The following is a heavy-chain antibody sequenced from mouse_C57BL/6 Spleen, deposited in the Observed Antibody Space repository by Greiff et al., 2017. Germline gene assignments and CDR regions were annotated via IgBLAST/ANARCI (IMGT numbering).Heavy chain of an antibody. J-gene: IGHJ2*01. Sequence: EVKLVESGGGLVKPGGSLKLSCAASGFTFSSYAMSWVRQTPEKRLEWVATSSDGGSYTYYPDNVKGRFTISRDNAKNNLYLQMSHLKSEDTAMYYCAREGYYGSVFDYWGQGTTLTVSS. CDR1: GFTFSSYA. V-gene: IGHV5-4*01. CDR3: AREGYYGSVFDY. D-gene: IGHD1-1*01. CDR2: SSDGGSYT.